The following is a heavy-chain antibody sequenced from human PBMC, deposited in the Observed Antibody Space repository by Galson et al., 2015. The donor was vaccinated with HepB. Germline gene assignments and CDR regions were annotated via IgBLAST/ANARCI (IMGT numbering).Heavy chain of an antibody. J-gene: IGHJ4*02. CDR2: INVGNGNT. Sequence: VSCKASGYTFTMYAMHWVRQAPGQRPEWMGWINVGNGNTKYSQKFQGRVTITRDTSARTAYMELGSLKSEDTAVCYCARSGRFGIAAADHGLYWGQGTLVTVSS. CDR3: ARSGRFGIAAADHGLY. D-gene: IGHD6-13*01. CDR1: GYTFTMYA. V-gene: IGHV1-3*01.